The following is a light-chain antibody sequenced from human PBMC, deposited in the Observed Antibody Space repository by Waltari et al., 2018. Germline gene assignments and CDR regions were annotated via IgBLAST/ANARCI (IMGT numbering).Light chain of an antibody. CDR1: SNNVGNQG. CDR2: RNN. CDR3: SAWDSSLSAHV. Sequence: QAGLTQPPSVSTGLRQTATLTCTGDSNNVGNQGAAWLQQHPAHPPKLLSYRNNNRPSGISERFSASRSGNTASLTITGLQPEDEADYYCSAWDSSLSAHVFGTGTKVTVL. J-gene: IGLJ1*01. V-gene: IGLV10-54*04.